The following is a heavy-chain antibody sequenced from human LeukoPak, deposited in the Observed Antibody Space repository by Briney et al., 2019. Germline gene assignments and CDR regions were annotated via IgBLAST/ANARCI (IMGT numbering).Heavy chain of an antibody. D-gene: IGHD3-10*01. CDR1: GFTFGDYA. Sequence: GGSLRLSCTASGFTFGDYAMMWFRQVPGKGLEWVGRIKKKGDGGTTDYAAPVKGRFTISRDDSKNMLYLEMSNLKIEDTAVYYCTAVTMVRDYDYWGQGTLVTVSS. CDR2: IKKKGDGGTT. CDR3: TAVTMVRDYDY. J-gene: IGHJ4*02. V-gene: IGHV3-15*01.